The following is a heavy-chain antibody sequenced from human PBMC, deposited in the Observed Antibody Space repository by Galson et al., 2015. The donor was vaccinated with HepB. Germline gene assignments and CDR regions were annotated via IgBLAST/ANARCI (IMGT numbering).Heavy chain of an antibody. CDR2: ISGSGGST. V-gene: IGHV3-23*01. CDR3: AKKDHGWNFPMDV. D-gene: IGHD1-7*01. Sequence: SLRLSCAASGFTFSSYAMNWVRQAPGKGLEWVSGISGSGGSTLYADSVKGRFAISRDNSKNTLYLQMNSLRAEDTAVYYCAKKDHGWNFPMDVWGKGTTVTVSS. CDR1: GFTFSSYA. J-gene: IGHJ6*03.